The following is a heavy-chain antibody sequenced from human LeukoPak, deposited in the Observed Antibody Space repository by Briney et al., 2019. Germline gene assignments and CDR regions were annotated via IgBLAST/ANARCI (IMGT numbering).Heavy chain of an antibody. CDR2: ISSSGSTI. J-gene: IGHJ4*02. V-gene: IGHV3-11*04. Sequence: GGSLRLSCAASGFTFSDYYMSWVRQAPGKGLEWGSYISSSGSTIYYADSVKGRFTISRDNAKNSLYLQMNSLRAEDTAVYYCARAGVRFLEWLAPYDYWGQGTLVTVSS. CDR3: ARAGVRFLEWLAPYDY. CDR1: GFTFSDYY. D-gene: IGHD3-3*01.